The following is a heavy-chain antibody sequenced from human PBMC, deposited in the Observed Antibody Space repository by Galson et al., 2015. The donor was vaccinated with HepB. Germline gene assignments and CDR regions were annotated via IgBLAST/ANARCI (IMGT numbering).Heavy chain of an antibody. CDR3: ARDSRLELRLNNYFSYGMDV. CDR2: FSGYDGST. J-gene: IGHJ6*02. D-gene: IGHD1-1*01. Sequence: SVKVSCKASGYSFSNYGLSWIRQAPGPGLEWMGWFSGYDGSTNYAQRFQGRVTMTADESTGTAYLELRNLRSDDTAVYYCARDSRLELRLNNYFSYGMDVGGQGGAVIVSS. V-gene: IGHV1-18*01. CDR1: GYSFSNYG.